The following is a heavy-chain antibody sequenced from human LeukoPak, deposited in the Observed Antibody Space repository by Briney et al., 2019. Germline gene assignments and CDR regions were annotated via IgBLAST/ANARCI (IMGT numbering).Heavy chain of an antibody. D-gene: IGHD1-26*01. CDR3: ARVKTVARWELLDY. Sequence: GGSLRLSCAASGFTFSDYYMSWIRQAPGKGLEWVSYISSSGSTIYYADSVKGRFTISRDNAKNSLYLQMNSLRAEDTAVYYCARVKTVARWELLDYWGQGTLVTVSS. J-gene: IGHJ4*02. CDR2: ISSSGSTI. V-gene: IGHV3-11*01. CDR1: GFTFSDYY.